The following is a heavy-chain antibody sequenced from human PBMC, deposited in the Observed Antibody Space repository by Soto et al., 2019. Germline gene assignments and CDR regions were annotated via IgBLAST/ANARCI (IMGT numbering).Heavy chain of an antibody. V-gene: IGHV1-8*01. Sequence: GASVKVSCKASGSTFTSFDSNWVRQAPGQGLGWMGWMNSNRGNTDYAQKVQGRVTITRNNSKSTAYMELSSLRSEDTAVYYCARAVPVGCGELFHYYYGMDVWGQGTTVTVSS. CDR1: GSTFTSFD. J-gene: IGHJ6*02. CDR2: MNSNRGNT. D-gene: IGHD3-10*01. CDR3: ARAVPVGCGELFHYYYGMDV.